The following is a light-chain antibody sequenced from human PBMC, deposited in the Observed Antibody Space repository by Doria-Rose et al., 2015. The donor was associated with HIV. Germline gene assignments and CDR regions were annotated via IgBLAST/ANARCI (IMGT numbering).Light chain of an antibody. Sequence: TQSPSSLSTSVGDRVTITCRASQSISSYLNWYQQKPGKAPKLLIYATSTLQSGVPSRFSGSGSGTDFTLTISSLQPEDFGTYHCQQSYSIPYTFGQGTNLEIK. CDR1: QSISSY. J-gene: IGKJ2*01. CDR2: ATS. V-gene: IGKV1-39*01. CDR3: QQSYSIPYT.